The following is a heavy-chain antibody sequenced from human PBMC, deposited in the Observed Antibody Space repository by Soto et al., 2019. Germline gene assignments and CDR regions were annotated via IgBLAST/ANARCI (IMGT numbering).Heavy chain of an antibody. D-gene: IGHD2-21*01. CDR3: AKYIVVGANHGLDV. J-gene: IGHJ6*02. Sequence: EVELMESGGGLVQPGGSLRLSCAVSGFSFSSYGMRWVRQAPEKGLEWVSVISGSGGSTYYADSVKGRFTISRDNSKYTLYLQMNSLRAEDTAVYYCAKYIVVGANHGLDVWGQGTTVTVSS. CDR1: GFSFSSYG. V-gene: IGHV3-23*01. CDR2: ISGSGGST.